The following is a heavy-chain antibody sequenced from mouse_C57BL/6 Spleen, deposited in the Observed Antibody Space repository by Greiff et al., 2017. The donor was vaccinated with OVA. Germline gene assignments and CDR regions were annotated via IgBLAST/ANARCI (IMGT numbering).Heavy chain of an antibody. V-gene: IGHV1-82*01. CDR1: GYAFSSSW. D-gene: IGHD2-4*01. CDR3: APVYYEYDGAY. J-gene: IGHJ3*01. Sequence: QVQLQQSGPELVKPGASVKISCKASGYAFSSSWMHWVKQRPGQGLEWIGRIYPGDGDTNYNGKFKGKATLTADKSSSTAYMQLSSLTSEDSAVYFCAPVYYEYDGAYWGQGTLVTVSA. CDR2: IYPGDGDT.